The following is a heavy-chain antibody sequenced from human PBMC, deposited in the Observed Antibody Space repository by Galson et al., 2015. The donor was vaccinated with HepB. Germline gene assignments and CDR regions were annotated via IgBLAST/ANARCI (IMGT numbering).Heavy chain of an antibody. Sequence: QSGAEVKQPGESLKISCKGSGYSFITYWIGWVRQMPGKGLEWMGVIYPGDSDTRYSPSLQGQVTISADKSISTAYLQWSSLKSSDTAMYFCARQRTPGTTGAFDIWGQGTMVTVSS. V-gene: IGHV5-51*01. J-gene: IGHJ3*02. D-gene: IGHD1-1*01. CDR3: ARQRTPGTTGAFDI. CDR1: GYSFITYW. CDR2: IYPGDSDT.